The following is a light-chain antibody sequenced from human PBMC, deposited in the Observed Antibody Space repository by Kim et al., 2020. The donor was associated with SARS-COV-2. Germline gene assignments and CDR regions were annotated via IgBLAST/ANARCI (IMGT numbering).Light chain of an antibody. V-gene: IGKV3-20*01. CDR1: QSVISNY. Sequence: EIVLTQSPGTLSLSPGERATLSCRASQSVISNYLTWYQQKPGQAPRLLIYGASSRATGIPDRFSGTGSGTDFTLIISRLEPEDFAVYYCQQYGSSPLTFGGGTKVDIK. CDR2: GAS. CDR3: QQYGSSPLT. J-gene: IGKJ4*01.